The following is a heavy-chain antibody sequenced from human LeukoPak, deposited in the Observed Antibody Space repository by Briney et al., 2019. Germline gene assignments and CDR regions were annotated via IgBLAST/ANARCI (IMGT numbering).Heavy chain of an antibody. CDR1: GYTFTSYG. D-gene: IGHD5-12*01. CDR2: ISAYNGNT. J-gene: IGHJ5*02. CDR3: ARDFVERSGYAPNWFDP. V-gene: IGHV1-18*01. Sequence: ASVKASCKASGYTFTSYGISWVRQAPGQGLEWMGWISAYNGNTNYAQKHQGRVTMTTDTSTSTAYMELRSMRSDDTAVYYCARDFVERSGYAPNWFDPWGQGTLVTVSS.